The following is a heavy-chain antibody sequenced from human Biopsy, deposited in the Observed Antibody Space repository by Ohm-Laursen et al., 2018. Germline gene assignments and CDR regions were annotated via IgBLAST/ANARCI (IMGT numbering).Heavy chain of an antibody. V-gene: IGHV4-39*01. CDR1: GGSVSSNVAY. Sequence: TLSLTCTVSGGSVSSNVAYWAWIRQPPGKGLESIGSIFYSGITYYNPSLQSRVTMSVDTSKNLFSLNLTSVTAADTAVYYCARHPTGFWFDPWGQGTPVIVSS. CDR3: ARHPTGFWFDP. J-gene: IGHJ5*02. CDR2: IFYSGIT.